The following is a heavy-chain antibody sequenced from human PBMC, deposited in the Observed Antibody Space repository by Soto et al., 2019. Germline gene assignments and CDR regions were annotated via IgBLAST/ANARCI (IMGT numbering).Heavy chain of an antibody. V-gene: IGHV3-30*18. CDR3: EKSPDFFCSSAKCYRYSFDY. J-gene: IGHJ4*02. Sequence: PGGSLRLSCAASGFPFGDFGMHWLRQAPGKGLEWVAVISHDGSDKFYADSVKARFTISRDNSKNTLYLQMSGLRGEDTAVYYSEKSPDFFCSSAKCYRYSFDYWSKGTLVTVSS. CDR1: GFPFGDFG. CDR2: ISHDGSDK. D-gene: IGHD2-2*02.